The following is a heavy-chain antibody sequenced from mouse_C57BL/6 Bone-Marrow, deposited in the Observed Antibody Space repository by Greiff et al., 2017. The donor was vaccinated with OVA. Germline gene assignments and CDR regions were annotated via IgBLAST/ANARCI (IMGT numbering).Heavy chain of an antibody. V-gene: IGHV7-1*01. CDR2: SRNKANDYTT. CDR3: ARGYDYSSYWYFVV. J-gene: IGHJ1*03. Sequence: EVKLVESGGGLVQSGRSLRLSCATSGFTFSDFYMEWVRQAPGKGLEWIAASRNKANDYTTEYSASVKGRFIVSRDTSQSILYLQMNALRAEDTAIYYCARGYDYSSYWYFVVWGTGTTVTVSS. CDR1: GFTFSDFY. D-gene: IGHD2-4*01.